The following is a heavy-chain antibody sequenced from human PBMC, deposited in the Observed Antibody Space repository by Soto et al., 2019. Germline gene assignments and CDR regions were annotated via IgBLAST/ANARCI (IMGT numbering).Heavy chain of an antibody. CDR1: GYTFTSYD. V-gene: IGHV1-8*01. J-gene: IGHJ4*02. Sequence: QVQLVQSGAAVKEPGASVKVSCEASGYTFTSYDINWVRQATGQGLEWMGWMSPSNGNTGYAQKFQGRVTMTRDTSKSTAYMELSSLTSEDTAVYYCARGVQAGVDYWVQGTLVTVSS. D-gene: IGHD6-19*01. CDR3: ARGVQAGVDY. CDR2: MSPSNGNT.